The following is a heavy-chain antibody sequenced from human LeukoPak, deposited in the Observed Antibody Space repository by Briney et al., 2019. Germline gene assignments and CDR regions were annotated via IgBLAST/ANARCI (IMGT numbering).Heavy chain of an antibody. V-gene: IGHV4-39*07. D-gene: IGHD3-22*01. CDR1: GGSISSSSYY. CDR2: IYYSGST. Sequence: PSETLSLTCTVSGGSISSSSYYWGWIHQPPGKGLEWIGSIYYSGSTYYNPSLKSRVTISVDTSKNQFSLKLSSVTAADTAVYYCARGYYYDYSGPDFDYWGQGTLVTVSS. CDR3: ARGYYYDYSGPDFDY. J-gene: IGHJ4*02.